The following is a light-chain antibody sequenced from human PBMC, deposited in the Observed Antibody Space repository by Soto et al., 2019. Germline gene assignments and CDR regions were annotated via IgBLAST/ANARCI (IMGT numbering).Light chain of an antibody. J-gene: IGKJ1*01. V-gene: IGKV1-5*01. CDR2: DAS. Sequence: EIEMTQCPSTLSASVGDRATITCRASQSISIWLSWYRQKPGKAPEVLVWDASTLIRGVPSRFSGSGSGTEFSLTISSLQPADFALYYCQQYNDYCTWTVGRGTKVEIK. CDR1: QSISIW. CDR3: QQYNDYCTWT.